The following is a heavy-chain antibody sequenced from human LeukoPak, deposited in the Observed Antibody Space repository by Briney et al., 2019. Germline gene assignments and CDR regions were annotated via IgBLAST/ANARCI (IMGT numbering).Heavy chain of an antibody. J-gene: IGHJ4*02. V-gene: IGHV4-39*07. CDR2: IYHSGST. Sequence: SETLSLTCTVSGGSISSSSYYWGWIRQPPGKGLEWIGSIYHSGSTYYNPSLKSRVTISIDTSKNQFSLKLSSVTAADTAVYYCARGKDYYDSSGYYPGDYWGQGTLVTVSS. CDR1: GGSISSSSYY. D-gene: IGHD3-22*01. CDR3: ARGKDYYDSSGYYPGDY.